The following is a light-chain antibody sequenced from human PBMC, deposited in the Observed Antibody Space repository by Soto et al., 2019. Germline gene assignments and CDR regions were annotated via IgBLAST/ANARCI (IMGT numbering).Light chain of an antibody. V-gene: IGLV6-57*03. CDR1: SGSIASNY. J-gene: IGLJ3*02. CDR2: EDN. CDR3: QSYDSSIPWV. Sequence: NFMLTQPHSVSESPGKTVTISCTRSSGSIASNYVQWYQQRPGSAPTTVIYEDNQRPSGVPDRFSGSIDSSSNSASLTISRLKTEDEADYYCQSYDSSIPWVFGGGTKLTVL.